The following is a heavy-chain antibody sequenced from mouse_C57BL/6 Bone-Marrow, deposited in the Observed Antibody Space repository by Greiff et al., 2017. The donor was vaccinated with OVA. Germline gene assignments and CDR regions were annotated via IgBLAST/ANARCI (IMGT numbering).Heavy chain of an antibody. Sequence: QVQLQESGAELVRPGATVTLSCKASGYTFTDYEMHWVKQTPVHGLEWIGAIDPETGGTAYNQKFKGKAILTADKSSSPAYMALRSLTSEDSAVYYCTRLISPFADWGQGTLVTVSA. CDR3: TRLISPFAD. V-gene: IGHV1-15*01. CDR1: GYTFTDYE. CDR2: IDPETGGT. J-gene: IGHJ3*01.